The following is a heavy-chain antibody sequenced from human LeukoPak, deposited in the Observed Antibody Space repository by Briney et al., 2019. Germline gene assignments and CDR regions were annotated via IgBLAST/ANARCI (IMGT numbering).Heavy chain of an antibody. CDR3: AREPVEICSGGSCYELGY. D-gene: IGHD2-15*01. CDR1: GFTFSSYS. CDR2: ITSSSSYI. V-gene: IGHV3-21*01. Sequence: GGSLRLSCAASGFTFSSYSMNWVRQAPRKGLEWVSSITSSSSYIYYADSVKGRFTISRDNAKNSLYLQMNSLRAEDTAVYYCAREPVEICSGGSCYELGYWGQGTLVTVSS. J-gene: IGHJ4*02.